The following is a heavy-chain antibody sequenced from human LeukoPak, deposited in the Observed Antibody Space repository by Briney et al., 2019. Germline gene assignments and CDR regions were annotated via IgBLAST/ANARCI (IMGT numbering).Heavy chain of an antibody. Sequence: SETLSLTCTVSRGSISSGSYYWSWIRQPAGKGLEWIGRIYKSGSTKYNPSLKSRVTISVDTSNNQFSLRLSSVTAADTAVYYCARGNYSDGSVRFDYWGQGTLVTVSS. CDR3: ARGNYSDGSVRFDY. V-gene: IGHV4-61*02. J-gene: IGHJ4*02. CDR1: RGSISSGSYY. D-gene: IGHD3-22*01. CDR2: IYKSGST.